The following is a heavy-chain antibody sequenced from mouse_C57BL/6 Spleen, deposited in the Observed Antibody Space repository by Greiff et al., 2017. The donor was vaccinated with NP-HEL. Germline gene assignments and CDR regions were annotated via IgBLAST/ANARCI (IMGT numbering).Heavy chain of an antibody. CDR2: FYPGSGSI. CDR3: ARHGPPYYYGSSPTRYFDV. Sequence: QVQLQQSGAELVKPGASVKLSCKASGYTFTEYTIHWVKQRSGQGLEWIGWFYPGSGSIKYNEKFKDKATLTADKSSSTVYMELSRLTSEDSAVYFWARHGPPYYYGSSPTRYFDVWGTGTTVTVSS. V-gene: IGHV1-62-2*01. CDR1: GYTFTEYT. J-gene: IGHJ1*03. D-gene: IGHD1-1*01.